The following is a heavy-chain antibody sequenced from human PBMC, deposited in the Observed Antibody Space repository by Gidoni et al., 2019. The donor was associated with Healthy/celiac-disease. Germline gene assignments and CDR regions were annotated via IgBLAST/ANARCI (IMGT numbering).Heavy chain of an antibody. CDR3: ARFTPGIAVAGLDY. CDR2: INHSGST. D-gene: IGHD6-19*01. J-gene: IGHJ4*02. V-gene: IGHV4-34*01. Sequence: QVQLQQWGAGLLKPSETLSLTCAVYGGSFSGYYWSWIRQPPGKGLEWIGEINHSGSTNYNPSLKSRVTISVDTSKNQFSLKLSSVTAADTAVYYCARFTPGIAVAGLDYWGQGTLVTVSS. CDR1: GGSFSGYY.